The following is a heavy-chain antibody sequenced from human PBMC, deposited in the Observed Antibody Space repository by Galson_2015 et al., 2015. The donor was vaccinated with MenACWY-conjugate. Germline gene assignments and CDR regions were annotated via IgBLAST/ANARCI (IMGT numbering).Heavy chain of an antibody. J-gene: IGHJ6*03. D-gene: IGHD5-18*01. CDR2: ISKSGSPI. CDR1: GFTFTGYE. CDR3: ARVATWIHQYYYYMDV. V-gene: IGHV3-48*03. Sequence: SLRLSCAVSGFTFTGYEFNWVRQAPGKGLEWLSYISKSGSPIYYADSVKGRFTISRDNTKTSLFLQMNSLTAGDTAVYYCARVATWIHQYYYYMDVWGKGTTVTVSS.